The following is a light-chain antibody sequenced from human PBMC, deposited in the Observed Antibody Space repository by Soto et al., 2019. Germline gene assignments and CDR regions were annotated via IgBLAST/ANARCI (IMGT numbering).Light chain of an antibody. CDR3: QQLNSYPPMYT. Sequence: DLQLTQSPSFLSASVGDRVTITCRASQGISRYLAWYQQKPGKAPKLLIYAASTLQSGVPSRFSGSGSGTEFTLTISSLQPEDFATYYCQQLNSYPPMYTFGQGTKLEIK. V-gene: IGKV1-9*01. CDR1: QGISRY. J-gene: IGKJ2*01. CDR2: AAS.